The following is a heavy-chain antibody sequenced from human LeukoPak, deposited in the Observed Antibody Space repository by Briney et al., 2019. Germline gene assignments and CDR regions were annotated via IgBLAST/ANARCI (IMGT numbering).Heavy chain of an antibody. CDR3: GRDSFETDIDY. D-gene: IGHD1-14*01. CDR2: IKEDGSEE. CDR1: GFSFSTYW. V-gene: IGHV3-7*01. Sequence: GGSLRLSCVASGFSFSTYWVSWVRQAPGKGLEWVANIKEDGSEEYYVDSLKGRFTISRDNVRNSLYLQINSLRVEDTAVYYCGRDSFETDIDYWGQGTLVTVSS. J-gene: IGHJ4*02.